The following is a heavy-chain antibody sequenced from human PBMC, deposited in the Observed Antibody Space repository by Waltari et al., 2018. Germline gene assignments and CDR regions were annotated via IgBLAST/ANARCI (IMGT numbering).Heavy chain of an antibody. CDR1: GGSISGFY. D-gene: IGHD2-21*02. J-gene: IGHJ5*02. Sequence: QVPLQESGTSLLKPSETLSLICTVAGGSISGFYWSWVRQPPGKGLDWIGYIYSTGSTNFNPSLKSRVTMSVDTSKNQFSLKLSSVTAADTAFYYCARGGGGDWEWFDPWGQGTLVTVSS. CDR3: ARGGGGDWEWFDP. V-gene: IGHV4-59*01. CDR2: IYSTGST.